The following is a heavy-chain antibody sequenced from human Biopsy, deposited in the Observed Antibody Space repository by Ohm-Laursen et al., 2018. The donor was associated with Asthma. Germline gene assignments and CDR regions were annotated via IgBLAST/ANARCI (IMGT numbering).Heavy chain of an antibody. CDR1: GFVLSQCG. CDR3: ARQSGQEYGDSIPFDT. J-gene: IGHJ3*02. D-gene: IGHD3-22*01. CDR2: VSSDGHNK. V-gene: IGHV3-30*03. Sequence: SLRLSCAASGFVLSQCGMHWVRQGPGKGLEWVTLVSSDGHNKYYEDSVKGRFTISRDNSRNRLYLQINSLTVEDSAVYFCARQSGQEYGDSIPFDTWGQGTKVAVSS.